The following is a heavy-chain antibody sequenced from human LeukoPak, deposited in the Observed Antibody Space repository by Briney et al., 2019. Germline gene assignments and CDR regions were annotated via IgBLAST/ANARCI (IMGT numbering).Heavy chain of an antibody. Sequence: SETLSLTCTVSGYSMSSGYFWGWIRQPPGKGLEWIGSIYHSGNTYYNPSLKSRVTISVDTSKNQFSLKLGSVAAADTAVYYCARGNYYWGQGILVTVSS. V-gene: IGHV4-38-2*02. CDR2: IYHSGNT. J-gene: IGHJ4*02. CDR3: ARGNYY. D-gene: IGHD1-1*01. CDR1: GYSMSSGYF.